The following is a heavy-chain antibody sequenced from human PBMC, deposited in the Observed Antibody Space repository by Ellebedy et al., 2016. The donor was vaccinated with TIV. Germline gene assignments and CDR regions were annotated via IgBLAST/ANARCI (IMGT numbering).Heavy chain of an antibody. V-gene: IGHV2-5*04. CDR3: VQIMITYGGVTRTDAFDV. Sequence: SGPTLVKPTEPLTLTCPFSGLSLTATGEGVGWVRQPPGKALVWLAIIYWDNDDRYSSSMRSRLRITKDTSRREVVLTMTNMDPVDTGTYYCVQIMITYGGVTRTDAFDVWGQGILVTVSS. CDR2: IYWDNDD. CDR1: GLSLTATGEG. J-gene: IGHJ3*01. D-gene: IGHD3-16*01.